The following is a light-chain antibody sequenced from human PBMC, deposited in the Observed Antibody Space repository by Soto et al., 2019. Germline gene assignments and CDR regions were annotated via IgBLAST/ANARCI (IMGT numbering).Light chain of an antibody. V-gene: IGLV6-57*02. CDR2: ADD. J-gene: IGLJ3*02. CDR3: QSHDSTNVV. CDR1: GGSIATNY. Sequence: NFMLTQPHSVSESPGQTVTISCTGSGGSIATNYVQWHQQRPGSAPTTVIYADDKRPSGVPDRFSGSIDRSSNSASLIISGLKTEDEADYYCQSHDSTNVVFGRGTKVTVL.